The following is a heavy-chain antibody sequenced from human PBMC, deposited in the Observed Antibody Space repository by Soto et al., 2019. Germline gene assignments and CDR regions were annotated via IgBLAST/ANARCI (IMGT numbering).Heavy chain of an antibody. D-gene: IGHD2-15*01. CDR3: ARDVVVFGHYYGMDL. CDR2: ISAYNGNT. CDR1: GYTFTSYG. V-gene: IGHV1-18*01. J-gene: IGHJ6*02. Sequence: QVQLVQSGAEVKKPGASVKVACKASGYTFTSYGIIWVRQAPGQGLEWMGWISAYNGNTNYAQKLPGRVTMTTDTSTSTAYMELRSMRSDDTAVSYCARDVVVFGHYYGMDLWGQGTTVTVSS.